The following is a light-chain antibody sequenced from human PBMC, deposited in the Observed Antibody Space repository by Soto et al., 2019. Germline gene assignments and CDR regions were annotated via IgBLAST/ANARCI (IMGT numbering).Light chain of an antibody. Sequence: EIILTQSPDTLSLSPGARAPLSCRARQTVSSNYLAWCQQSPGQAPRLLIYGASTRAAGIPDRFSGSGSGTDFTLTITRLEPEDSAVYFCQQYTGPPTTFGQGTRLEIK. CDR3: QQYTGPPTT. CDR2: GAS. CDR1: QTVSSNY. J-gene: IGKJ5*01. V-gene: IGKV3-20*01.